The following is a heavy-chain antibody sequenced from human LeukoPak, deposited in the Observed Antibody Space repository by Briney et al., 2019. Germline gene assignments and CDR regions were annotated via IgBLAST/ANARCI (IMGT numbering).Heavy chain of an antibody. D-gene: IGHD2-8*01. CDR1: GLTFSNYA. J-gene: IGHJ3*02. Sequence: GGSLRLSCAASGLTFSNYAMSWVRQAPAKGLEWVSSIHGNGGGAYYADSVKGRFTISRDDSMSTLYLQMTSLRAEDSAMYFCAKGHIAGNGVWDAFDIWGQGTVVTVTS. V-gene: IGHV3-23*01. CDR3: AKGHIAGNGVWDAFDI. CDR2: IHGNGGGA.